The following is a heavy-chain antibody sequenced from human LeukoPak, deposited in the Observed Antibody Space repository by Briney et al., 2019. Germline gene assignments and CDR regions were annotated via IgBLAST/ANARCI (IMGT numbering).Heavy chain of an antibody. CDR2: ISGSGGST. CDR3: ARDGDSSSWYPYYYYYMDV. J-gene: IGHJ6*03. D-gene: IGHD6-13*01. Sequence: GGSLRLSCAASGFTFSSYAMSWVRQAPGKGLEWVSAISGSGGSTYYADSVKGRFTISRDNAKNSLYPQMNSLRAEDTAVYYCARDGDSSSWYPYYYYYMDVWGKGTTVTVSS. CDR1: GFTFSSYA. V-gene: IGHV3-23*01.